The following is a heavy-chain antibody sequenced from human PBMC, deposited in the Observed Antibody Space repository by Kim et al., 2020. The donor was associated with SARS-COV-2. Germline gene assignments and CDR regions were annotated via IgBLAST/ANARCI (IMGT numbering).Heavy chain of an antibody. D-gene: IGHD6-13*01. Sequence: SETLSLTCTVSGGSISSGGYYWSWIRQHPGKGLEWIGYIYYSGSTYYNPSLKSRLTISVDTSKNQFSLKLSSVTAADTAVYYCARFYSSSWYYFDYWGQGTLVTVSS. J-gene: IGHJ4*02. CDR1: GGSISSGGYY. V-gene: IGHV4-31*03. CDR3: ARFYSSSWYYFDY. CDR2: IYYSGST.